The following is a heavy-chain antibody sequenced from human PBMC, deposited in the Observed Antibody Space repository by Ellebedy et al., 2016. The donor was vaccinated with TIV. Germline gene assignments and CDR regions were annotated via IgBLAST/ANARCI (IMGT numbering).Heavy chain of an antibody. CDR2: IYYIGIT. D-gene: IGHD6-13*01. V-gene: IGHV4-59*01. CDR3: ARVAITAAVGGGYFDL. Sequence: MPSETLSLTCNVSGGSISTFYWSWIRQPPGKGLEFIGYIYYIGITNYNPSLESRVAISIDTSENQFSLRLMTSVSAADTAVYYCARVAITAAVGGGYFDLWGRGTLVTVSS. CDR1: GGSISTFY. J-gene: IGHJ2*01.